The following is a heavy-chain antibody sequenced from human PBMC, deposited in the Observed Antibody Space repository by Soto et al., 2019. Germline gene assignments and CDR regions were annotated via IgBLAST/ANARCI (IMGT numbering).Heavy chain of an antibody. CDR3: ARDSAPIHTGYYMDV. V-gene: IGHV3-33*01. D-gene: IGHD2-2*02. CDR1: GFTFSSYG. Sequence: GGSQRLSCAASGFTFSSYGMHWVRQAQGKGLEWVAVIWYDGSNKYYADSVKGQFTISRDNSKNTLYLQMNSLRAEDTAVYYCARDSAPIHTGYYMDVWGKGTTVTVSS. CDR2: IWYDGSNK. J-gene: IGHJ6*03.